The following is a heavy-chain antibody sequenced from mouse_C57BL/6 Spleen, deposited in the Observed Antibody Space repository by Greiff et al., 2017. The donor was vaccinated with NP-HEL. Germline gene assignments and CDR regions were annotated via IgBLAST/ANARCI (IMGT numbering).Heavy chain of an antibody. CDR2: ISDGGSYT. CDR1: GFTFSSYA. V-gene: IGHV5-4*03. Sequence: EVMLVESGGGLVKPGGSLKLSCAASGFTFSSYAMSWVRQTPEKRLEWVATISDGGSYTYYPDNVKGRFTISRDNAKNNLYLQMSHLKSEDTAMYYCARGDYDAAWFAYWGQGTLVTVSA. CDR3: ARGDYDAAWFAY. J-gene: IGHJ3*01. D-gene: IGHD2-4*01.